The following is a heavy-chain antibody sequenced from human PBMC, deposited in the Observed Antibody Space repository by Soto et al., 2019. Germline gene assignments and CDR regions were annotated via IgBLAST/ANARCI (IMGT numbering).Heavy chain of an antibody. CDR1: GGTFSSHA. CDR3: ARDGPLNYYDGTFSYYAMDV. D-gene: IGHD3-16*01. V-gene: IGHV1-69*01. CDR2: IIPFFKAT. Sequence: QVQLVQSGAEVKKPGSSVKVSCKASGGTFSSHAINWVRQAPGQGLEWMGGIIPFFKATNYAQKFQGRVTITADDSTSTAYMDLYSLRDEGTAVYYCARDGPLNYYDGTFSYYAMDVWGQGTTVTVSS. J-gene: IGHJ6*02.